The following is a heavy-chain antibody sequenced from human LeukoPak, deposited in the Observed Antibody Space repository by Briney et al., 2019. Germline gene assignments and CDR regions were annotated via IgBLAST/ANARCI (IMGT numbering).Heavy chain of an antibody. CDR1: GGSLSSSSYY. D-gene: IGHD6-13*01. V-gene: IGHV4-39*02. CDR3: ARSLGEQLVVDY. Sequence: SETLSLTCTVSGGSLSSSSYYWGWIRQPPGPGLEWIGSIYCDGGTYYNPSFKSRVTISVDTSKNNFSLKLSSVTAADTAVYYCARSLGEQLVVDYWGQGTLVTVSS. CDR2: IYCDGGT. J-gene: IGHJ4*02.